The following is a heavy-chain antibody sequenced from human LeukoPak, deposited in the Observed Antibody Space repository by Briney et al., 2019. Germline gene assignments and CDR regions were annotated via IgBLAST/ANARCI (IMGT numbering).Heavy chain of an antibody. CDR1: GDSISSYY. J-gene: IGHJ5*02. CDR3: ARHKGARIAVSGSLWFDP. V-gene: IGHV4-59*08. D-gene: IGHD6-19*01. Sequence: PETLSLTCTVSGDSISSYYWSWIRQPPGKGLEWIGYIYYSGSTNYNPSLKSRVTISVDMPNNQFSLKLSFVTAADTAVYYCARHKGARIAVSGSLWFDPWGQGTLVTVSS. CDR2: IYYSGST.